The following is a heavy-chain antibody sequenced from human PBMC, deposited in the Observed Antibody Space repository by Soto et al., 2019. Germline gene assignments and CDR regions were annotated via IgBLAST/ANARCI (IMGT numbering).Heavy chain of an antibody. D-gene: IGHD2-15*01. J-gene: IGHJ3*02. V-gene: IGHV3-30-3*01. CDR3: AREVSDCSGGSCYWFGAFDI. CDR2: ISYDGSNK. CDR1: GFTFSSYA. Sequence: QVQLVESGGGVVQPGRSLRLSCAASGFTFSSYAMHWVRQAPGKGLEWVAVISYDGSNKYYADSVKGRFTISRDNSKNTLYLQMNSLRAEDTAVYYCAREVSDCSGGSCYWFGAFDIWGQGTMVTVSS.